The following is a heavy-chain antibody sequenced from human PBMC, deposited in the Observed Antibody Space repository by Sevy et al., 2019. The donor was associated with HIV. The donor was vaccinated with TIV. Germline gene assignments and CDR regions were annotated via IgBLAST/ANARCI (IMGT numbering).Heavy chain of an antibody. V-gene: IGHV3-7*03. J-gene: IGHJ6*02. CDR3: ARTGAYAATYPYDYGMDV. D-gene: IGHD5-12*01. CDR1: EFSFKSYW. Sequence: GGSLRLSCVASEFSFKSYWMSWVRQAPGKGLEWVANINQEGKEKHYVGSVKGRFTISRDNGKNSMYLQMNSLRVEDTAVYYCARTGAYAATYPYDYGMDVWGQGTTVTVSS. CDR2: INQEGKEK.